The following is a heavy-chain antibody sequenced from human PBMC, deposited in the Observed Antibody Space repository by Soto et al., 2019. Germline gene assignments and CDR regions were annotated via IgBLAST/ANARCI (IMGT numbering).Heavy chain of an antibody. Sequence: VQLVQSGAEVKKPGASVKVSCKASGYTFTSYDINWVRQATGQGLEWMGWMNPNSGNTGYAQKFQGRVTMTRNTSISTAYMELSSLRSEDTAVYYCARGNMITFGGVIATPYYYYYMDVWGKGTTVTVSS. V-gene: IGHV1-8*01. CDR1: GYTFTSYD. CDR2: MNPNSGNT. CDR3: ARGNMITFGGVIATPYYYYYMDV. J-gene: IGHJ6*03. D-gene: IGHD3-16*02.